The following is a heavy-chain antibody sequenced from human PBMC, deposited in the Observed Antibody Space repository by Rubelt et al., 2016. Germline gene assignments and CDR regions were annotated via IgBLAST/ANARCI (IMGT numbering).Heavy chain of an antibody. Sequence: QLQLQESGPGLVQPSETLSLTCLVSGGSISSDNYHWGWIRQPPGKGLEWISYIASVGRDYTSYAASVKGRFTISRDNAKNYRFLQMRSLSVDDTAVYYCARGNDYNSLRAFDIWGQGTMVTVSS. V-gene: IGHV4-39*02. CDR1: GGSISSDNYH. D-gene: IGHD5-24*01. CDR3: ARGNDYNSLRAFDI. CDR2: VGRDYT. J-gene: IGHJ3*02.